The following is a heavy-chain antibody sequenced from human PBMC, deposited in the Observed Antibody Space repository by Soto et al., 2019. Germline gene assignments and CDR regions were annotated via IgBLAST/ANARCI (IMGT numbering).Heavy chain of an antibody. J-gene: IGHJ6*03. D-gene: IGHD5-12*01. CDR3: ARGSGYDWDYYYYMDV. Sequence: GESLKISCKGSGYSFTSYWIGWVRQMPGKGLEWMGIIYPGDSDTRYSPSFQGQVTISADKSISTAYLQWSSLKASDTAMYYCARGSGYDWDYYYYMDVWGKGTTVTVSS. CDR2: IYPGDSDT. CDR1: GYSFTSYW. V-gene: IGHV5-51*01.